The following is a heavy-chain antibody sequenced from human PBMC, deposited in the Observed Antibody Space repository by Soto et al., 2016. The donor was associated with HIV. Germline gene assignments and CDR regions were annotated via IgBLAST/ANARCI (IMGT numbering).Heavy chain of an antibody. V-gene: IGHV3-9*01. Sequence: EVNLLESGGGLVQPGGSLKLSCGASGFTFGNYAMSWVRQAPGKGLEWVSGISWNSGNIGYADSVKGRFTISRDNAKNSLVLQMNSLRPEDTAFYYCVKDNSGWYYFDYWGQGTLVTVSS. CDR2: ISWNSGNI. J-gene: IGHJ4*02. CDR1: GFTFGNYA. CDR3: VKDNSGWYYFDY. D-gene: IGHD6-19*01.